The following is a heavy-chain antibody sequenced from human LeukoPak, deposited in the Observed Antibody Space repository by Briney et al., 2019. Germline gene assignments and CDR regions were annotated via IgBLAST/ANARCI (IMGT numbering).Heavy chain of an antibody. Sequence: GASVKVSCKVSGYIFTTYAMHWVRQAPGQRLEWMGWITAGNGNTKYPQKFQGRLTITRDTSASTAYMELSSLRSEDTALYYCARSIEYSYDSNGGYYFDYWGQGTLVTVSS. CDR2: ITAGNGNT. D-gene: IGHD6-6*01. CDR3: ARSIEYSYDSNGGYYFDY. J-gene: IGHJ4*02. CDR1: GYIFTTYA. V-gene: IGHV1-3*01.